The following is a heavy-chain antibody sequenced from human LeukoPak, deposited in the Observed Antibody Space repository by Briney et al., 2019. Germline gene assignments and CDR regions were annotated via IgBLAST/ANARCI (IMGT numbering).Heavy chain of an antibody. V-gene: IGHV3-64*01. D-gene: IGHD6-19*01. CDR1: GFTSSSYA. CDR2: ISSNGGST. CDR3: ARVRDSSGWYLFDY. J-gene: IGHJ4*02. Sequence: GGSLRLSCAASGFTSSSYAMHWVRQAPGKGLEYVSAISSNGGSTYYANSVKGRFTISRDNSKNTLYLQMGSLRAEDMAVYYCARVRDSSGWYLFDYWGQGTLVTVSS.